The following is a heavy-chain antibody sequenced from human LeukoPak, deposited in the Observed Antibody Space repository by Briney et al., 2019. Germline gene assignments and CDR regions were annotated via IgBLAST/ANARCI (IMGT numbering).Heavy chain of an antibody. Sequence: SETLALTCTVSGGSVSGDCWSWIRQPAGKGLEWIGRIYTRGSTNYNPSLKSRVTMSVDTSKNQFSLKLSSVTAADTAVYYCARGRYCSADICSGGDAFDIWGQGAMVSVSS. CDR3: ARGRYCSADICSGGDAFDI. CDR1: GGSVSGDC. V-gene: IGHV4-4*07. CDR2: IYTRGST. D-gene: IGHD2-15*01. J-gene: IGHJ3*02.